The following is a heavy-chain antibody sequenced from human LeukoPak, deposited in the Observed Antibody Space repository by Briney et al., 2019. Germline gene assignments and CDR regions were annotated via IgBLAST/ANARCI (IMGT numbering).Heavy chain of an antibody. CDR2: IIPIFGTA. J-gene: IGHJ4*02. CDR1: GGTFSSYA. CDR3: ARDGTAMVSSLDY. Sequence: ASVKVSCKASGGTFSSYAISWVRQAPGQGLEWMGGIIPIFGTANYAQKLQGRVTITADRSTSTAYMELSSLRSEDTAVYYCARDGTAMVSSLDYWGQGTLVTVSS. D-gene: IGHD5-18*01. V-gene: IGHV1-69*06.